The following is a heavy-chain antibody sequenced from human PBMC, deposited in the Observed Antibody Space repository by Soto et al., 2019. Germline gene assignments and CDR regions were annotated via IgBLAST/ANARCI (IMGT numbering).Heavy chain of an antibody. J-gene: IGHJ4*02. D-gene: IGHD3-9*01. CDR1: GFTFSNAW. CDR3: ARVPGRDWDFDY. Sequence: GGSLRLSCAASGFTFSNAWMSWVRQAPGKGLEWVGRIKSKTDGGTTDYAAPVKGRFTISRDDSKNTLYLQMNSLKTEDTAVYCCARVPGRDWDFDYWGQGTLVTVSS. V-gene: IGHV3-15*01. CDR2: IKSKTDGGTT.